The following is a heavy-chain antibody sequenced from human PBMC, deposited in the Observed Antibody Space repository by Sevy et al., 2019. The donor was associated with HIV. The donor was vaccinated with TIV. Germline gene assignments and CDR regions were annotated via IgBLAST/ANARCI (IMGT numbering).Heavy chain of an antibody. Sequence: GGFLRLSCAASGFTFSSYSMNWVRQAPGKGLEWVSSISSSSSYIYYADSVKGRFTISRDNAKNSLYLQMNSLRAEDTAVYYCARDPLGSYMDVWGKGTTVTVSS. J-gene: IGHJ6*03. CDR3: ARDPLGSYMDV. CDR2: ISSSSSYI. V-gene: IGHV3-21*01. D-gene: IGHD6-25*01. CDR1: GFTFSSYS.